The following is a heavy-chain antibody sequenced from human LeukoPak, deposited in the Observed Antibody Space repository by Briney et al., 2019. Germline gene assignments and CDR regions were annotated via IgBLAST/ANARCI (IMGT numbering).Heavy chain of an antibody. CDR3: ARASPTNYDFWSGYPSRYNWFDP. CDR1: GFTFDDYG. J-gene: IGHJ5*02. V-gene: IGHV3-20*01. CDR2: INWNGGST. Sequence: PGGSLRLSCAASGFTFDDYGMSWVRQAPGKGLEWVSGINWNGGSTGYADSVKGRFIISRDNAKNSLYLQMNSLRAEDTALYHCARASPTNYDFWSGYPSRYNWFDPWGQGTLVTVSS. D-gene: IGHD3-3*01.